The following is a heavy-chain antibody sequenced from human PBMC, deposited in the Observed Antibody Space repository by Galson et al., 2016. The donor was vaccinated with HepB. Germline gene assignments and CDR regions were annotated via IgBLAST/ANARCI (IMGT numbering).Heavy chain of an antibody. V-gene: IGHV1-18*01. CDR3: AREIEHYYDSSGYTWFDP. D-gene: IGHD3-22*01. J-gene: IGHJ5*02. CDR2: ISAYNGNT. CDR1: GYIFTNYG. Sequence: SVKVSCKASGYIFTNYGISWVRQAPGQGLEWMGWISAYNGNTNYAQNFQGRVTMTTYTSTRTAYMELRSLRSDDTAVYYCAREIEHYYDSSGYTWFDPWGQGTLVTVSS.